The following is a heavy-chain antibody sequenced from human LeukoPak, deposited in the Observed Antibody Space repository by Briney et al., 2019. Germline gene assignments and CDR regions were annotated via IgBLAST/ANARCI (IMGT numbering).Heavy chain of an antibody. Sequence: GESLRLSCAAAGFTFSSYSMNWVRQAPGKGLEWVSSISSSSSYIYYADSVKGRFTISRDNAKNSLYLQMNSLRAEDTAVYYCARLDYYGSGSYYLLRDYCGQGTLVTVSS. V-gene: IGHV3-21*01. J-gene: IGHJ4*02. CDR3: ARLDYYGSGSYYLLRDY. CDR1: GFTFSSYS. CDR2: ISSSSSYI. D-gene: IGHD3-10*01.